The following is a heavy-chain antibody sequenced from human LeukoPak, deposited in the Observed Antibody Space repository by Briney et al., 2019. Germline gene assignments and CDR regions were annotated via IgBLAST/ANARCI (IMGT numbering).Heavy chain of an antibody. CDR3: AREIYRGYPYNDY. CDR1: GGSFSGYY. D-gene: IGHD5-12*01. J-gene: IGHJ4*02. Sequence: PSETLSLTCAVYGGSFSGYYWSWIRQPPGKGLEWIGEINHSGSTNYNPSLKSRVTISVDTSKNQLSLKLSSVTAADTAVYYCAREIYRGYPYNDYWGQGTLVTVSS. CDR2: INHSGST. V-gene: IGHV4-34*01.